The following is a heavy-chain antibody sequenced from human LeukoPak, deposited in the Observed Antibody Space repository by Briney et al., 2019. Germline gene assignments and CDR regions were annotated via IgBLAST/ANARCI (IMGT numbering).Heavy chain of an antibody. Sequence: PGGSLRLSSAASGFTFSDYDMHWVRQATGKGLEWVSAIGTAGDTYYTGSVKGRFTISRENAKNSLYLQMTSLRAGDTAVYYCARVAKERVGGVYYFDYWGQGTLVTVSS. D-gene: IGHD1-1*01. V-gene: IGHV3-13*01. CDR2: IGTAGDT. CDR3: ARVAKERVGGVYYFDY. CDR1: GFTFSDYD. J-gene: IGHJ4*02.